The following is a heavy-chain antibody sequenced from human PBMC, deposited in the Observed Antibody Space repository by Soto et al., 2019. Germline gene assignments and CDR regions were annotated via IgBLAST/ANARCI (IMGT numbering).Heavy chain of an antibody. CDR3: AIGRVVELRV. J-gene: IGHJ4*02. CDR1: GLTFSSSW. CDR2: LNSDGTSV. Sequence: EVQLVESGGGLVRPGGSLRLSCTASGLTFSSSWMHWVRQAPGKGLMWVSRLNSDGTSVTYADSVKGRFTISRDNAKNTLFLQLTSLRDEDTAMYFCAIGRVVELRVWGQGTLVSVSS. D-gene: IGHD1-1*01. V-gene: IGHV3-74*01.